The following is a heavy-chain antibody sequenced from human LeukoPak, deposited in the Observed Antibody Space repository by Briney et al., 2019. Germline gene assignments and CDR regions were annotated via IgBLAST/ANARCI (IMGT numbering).Heavy chain of an antibody. CDR1: GYTFTSYD. CDR3: ARLGYYDYIWGSYRYTELDY. CDR2: MNPNSGNT. Sequence: ASVKVSCKASGYTFTSYDINWVRQATGQGLEWTGWMNPNSGNTGYVQKFQGRVTMTRNTSISTAYMELSSLRSEDTAVYYCARLGYYDYIWGSYRYTELDYWGQGTLVTVSS. J-gene: IGHJ4*02. V-gene: IGHV1-8*01. D-gene: IGHD3-16*02.